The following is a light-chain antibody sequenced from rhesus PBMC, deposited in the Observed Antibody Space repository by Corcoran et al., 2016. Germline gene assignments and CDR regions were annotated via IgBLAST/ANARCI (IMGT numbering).Light chain of an antibody. J-gene: IGKJ4*01. V-gene: IGKV1-44*01. CDR3: QQHNSHPLT. CDR2: AAS. Sequence: DIQMTQSPSSLSASVGDRVTITCRASQTISSYLAWYQQKPGKVPNLLFYAASSLESGVPSRFSGNGSGTEFTLTISSLQPEDFATYYCQQHNSHPLTFGGGTKVEIK. CDR1: QTISSY.